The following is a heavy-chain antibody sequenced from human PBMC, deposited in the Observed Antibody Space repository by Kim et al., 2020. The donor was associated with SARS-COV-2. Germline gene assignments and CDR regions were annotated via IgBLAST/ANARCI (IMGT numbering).Heavy chain of an antibody. D-gene: IGHD2-2*01. CDR3: ARAVVVPEVDYYGFDF. V-gene: IGHV4-59*01. CDR2: VHNSGTT. CDR1: GDSITNDY. J-gene: IGHJ6*02. Sequence: SETLSLTCTVSGDSITNDYWNWIRQPPGKGLEWIGYVHNSGTTNYNPSLKSRVTISLDTSNNQFSLKLTSVSAADTAVYFCARAVVVPEVDYYGFDFWG.